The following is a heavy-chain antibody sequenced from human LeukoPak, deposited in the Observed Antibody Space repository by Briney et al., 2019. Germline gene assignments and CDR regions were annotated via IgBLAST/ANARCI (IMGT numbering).Heavy chain of an antibody. V-gene: IGHV4-59*01. D-gene: IGHD5-24*01. J-gene: IGHJ4*02. CDR1: GGXISSYY. CDR2: VYYSGST. CDR3: ARGGDGYNHYFDY. Sequence: SETLSLTCTVSGGXISSYYCSWIRQPPGKGLEWIGHVYYSGSTNYNPSLKSRVTISVDTSKKQFSLKLTSVTAADTAVYYCARGGDGYNHYFDYWGQGTLVTVSS.